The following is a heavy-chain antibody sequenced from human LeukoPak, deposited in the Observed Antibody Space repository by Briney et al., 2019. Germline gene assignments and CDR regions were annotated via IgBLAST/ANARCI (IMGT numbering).Heavy chain of an antibody. CDR2: ISSSGSTM. CDR3: ARDPGSGYEEHFDY. D-gene: IGHD5-12*01. V-gene: IGHV3-11*01. Sequence: PGGSLRLSCAASGFTFSDHYMSWLRQAPGKGLEWVSYISSSGSTMYYTDSVKGRFTISRDNARDSLYLQMNSLRAEDTAVYYCARDPGSGYEEHFDYWGQGTLVTVSS. J-gene: IGHJ4*02. CDR1: GFTFSDHY.